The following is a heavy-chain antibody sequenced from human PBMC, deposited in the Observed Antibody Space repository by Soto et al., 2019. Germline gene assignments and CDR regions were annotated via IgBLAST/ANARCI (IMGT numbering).Heavy chain of an antibody. V-gene: IGHV4-30-2*01. CDR3: ARAHYGDYGYGMDV. D-gene: IGHD4-17*01. J-gene: IGHJ6*02. CDR2: TYHSGTT. Sequence: QLQLQESGSGLVKPSQTLSLTCAVSGGSISSGGYSWTWIRQPPGKGLEWIGYTYHSGTTYYSPPLKSRVTISVDRSKNQFSLKLTSVTAADTAVYYCARAHYGDYGYGMDVWGQGTPVTVSS. CDR1: GGSISSGGYS.